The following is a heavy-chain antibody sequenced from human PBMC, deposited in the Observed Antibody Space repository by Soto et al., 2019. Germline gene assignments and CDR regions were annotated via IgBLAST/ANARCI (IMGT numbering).Heavy chain of an antibody. J-gene: IGHJ4*02. V-gene: IGHV2-5*02. CDR3: VHRETATLTCSH. CDR2: IAGDDGT. D-gene: IGHD3-9*01. CDR1: GFSLSTSGVA. Sequence: QITLKESGPTLVKPTQTLTPTCTFSGFSLSTSGVAVAWIRQPPGKALEWLALIAGDDGTRYSTSLKSRLTITKDTSKNQVILTMTNMDPVETATYYCVHRETATLTCSHWGQGTLVTVSS.